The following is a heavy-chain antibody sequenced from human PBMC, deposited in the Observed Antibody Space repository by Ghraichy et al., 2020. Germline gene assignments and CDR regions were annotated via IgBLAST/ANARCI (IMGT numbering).Heavy chain of an antibody. CDR1: GGSFSGYY. D-gene: IGHD6-19*01. CDR2: INHSGST. Sequence: SETLSLTCAVYGGSFSGYYWSWIRQPPGKGLEWIGEINHSGSTNYNPSLKSRVTISVDTSKNQFSLKLSSVTAADTAVYYCASEQWLVGGDAFDIWGQGTMVTVSS. CDR3: ASEQWLVGGDAFDI. J-gene: IGHJ3*02. V-gene: IGHV4-34*01.